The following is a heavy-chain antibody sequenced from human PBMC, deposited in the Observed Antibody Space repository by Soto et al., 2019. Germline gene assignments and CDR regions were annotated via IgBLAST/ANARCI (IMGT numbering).Heavy chain of an antibody. Sequence: CGPTLVSPTPTLPLTCTFSGFSLITSGMCLSWMSKPPGTALEWLALIDWDDDKYYSTSLKTRLTISKDTSKNQVVLTMTNMEPVDTATYYCARAKGHYYDSSGSYTDAFDIWGQGTMVTVSS. D-gene: IGHD3-22*01. V-gene: IGHV2-70*01. CDR3: ARAKGHYYDSSGSYTDAFDI. CDR2: IDWDDDK. J-gene: IGHJ3*02. CDR1: GFSLITSGMC.